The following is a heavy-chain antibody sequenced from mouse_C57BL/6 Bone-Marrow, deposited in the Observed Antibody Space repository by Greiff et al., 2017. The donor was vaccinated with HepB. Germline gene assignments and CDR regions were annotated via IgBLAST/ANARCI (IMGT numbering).Heavy chain of an antibody. J-gene: IGHJ4*01. Sequence: EVQLQQSGPELVKPGASVKMSCKASGYTFTDYNMHWVKQSHGKSLEWIGYINPNNGGTSYNQKFKGKATLTVNKSSSTAYMELRSLTSEDSAVYYCASIIIYYGSLYAMDYWGQGTSVTVSS. CDR1: GYTFTDYN. CDR3: ASIIIYYGSLYAMDY. V-gene: IGHV1-22*01. CDR2: INPNNGGT. D-gene: IGHD1-1*01.